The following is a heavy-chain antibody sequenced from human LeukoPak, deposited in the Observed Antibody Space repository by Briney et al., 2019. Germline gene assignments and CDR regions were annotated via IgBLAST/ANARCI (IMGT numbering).Heavy chain of an antibody. CDR2: INPNSGGT. CDR3: ARAAAASSPTQFHY. D-gene: IGHD2-2*01. CDR1: GYTFTGYY. J-gene: IGHJ4*02. Sequence: ASVKVSCRASGYTFTGYYMHWVRQAPGQGLEWMGWINPNSGGTNYAQKFQGRFTMTRDTTIGTAYKELSRLRSDATAVEYCARAAAASSPTQFHYWGQGTLVTVSS. V-gene: IGHV1-2*02.